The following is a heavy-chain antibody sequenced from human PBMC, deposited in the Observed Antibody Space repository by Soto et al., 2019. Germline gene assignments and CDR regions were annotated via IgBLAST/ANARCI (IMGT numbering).Heavy chain of an antibody. Sequence: ASVKVSCKASGGTFSSYAISWVRQAPGQGLEWMGGIIPIFGTANYAQKFQGRVTITADESTSTAYMELSSLRSEDTAVYYCAREDPDYGDYDYWGQGTLVTVSS. J-gene: IGHJ4*02. CDR2: IIPIFGTA. D-gene: IGHD4-17*01. CDR3: AREDPDYGDYDY. CDR1: GGTFSSYA. V-gene: IGHV1-69*13.